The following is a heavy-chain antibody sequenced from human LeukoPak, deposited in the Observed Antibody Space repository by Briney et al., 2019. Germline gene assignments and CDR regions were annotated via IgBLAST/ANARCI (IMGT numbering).Heavy chain of an antibody. D-gene: IGHD4-23*01. V-gene: IGHV4-59*12. J-gene: IGHJ4*02. CDR3: AREFYGGNPDY. CDR1: GGSISSYY. Sequence: SETLSLTCTVSGGSISSYYWSWIRQPPGKGLEWIGYIYYSGSTNYNPSLKSRVTISVDTSKNQFSLKLSSVTAADTAVYYCAREFYGGNPDYWGQGTLVTVSS. CDR2: IYYSGST.